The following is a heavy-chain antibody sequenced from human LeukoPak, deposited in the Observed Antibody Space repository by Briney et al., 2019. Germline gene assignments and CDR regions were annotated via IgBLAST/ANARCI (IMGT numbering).Heavy chain of an antibody. Sequence: GASVKVSCKASGYTFTSYGISWVRQAPGQGLEWMGWISAYNGNTNYAQKLQGRVTMTTDTSTSTAYMELSSLRSEDTAVYYCANGLGDDILTGNAFDIWGQGTMVTVSS. J-gene: IGHJ3*02. CDR3: ANGLGDDILTGNAFDI. V-gene: IGHV1-18*01. CDR2: ISAYNGNT. D-gene: IGHD3-9*01. CDR1: GYTFTSYG.